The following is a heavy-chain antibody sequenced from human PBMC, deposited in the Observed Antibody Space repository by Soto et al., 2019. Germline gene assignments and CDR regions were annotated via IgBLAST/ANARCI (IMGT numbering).Heavy chain of an antibody. Sequence: QVQLQESGPGLVKPSQTLSLTCTVSGGSISSGDYSWSWIRQPQGKGLEWIGYIYYSGCTYYNPCLKSRVTISVDTSKNQFSLKLSSVTAADTAVYYCAIRMRDDSRGYYYGWGQGTLVTVSS. V-gene: IGHV4-30-4*01. J-gene: IGHJ4*02. D-gene: IGHD3-22*01. CDR1: GGSISSGDYS. CDR3: AIRMRDDSRGYYYG. CDR2: IYYSGCT.